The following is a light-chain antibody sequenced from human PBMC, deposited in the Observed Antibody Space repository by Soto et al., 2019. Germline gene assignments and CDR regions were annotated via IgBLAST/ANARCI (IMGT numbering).Light chain of an antibody. CDR3: QQYETYSGT. V-gene: IGKV1-5*03. CDR2: RAS. CDR1: QIINTW. Sequence: DIQMTQSPSTLSASVGDRVTITCRASQIINTWLAWYQQKPGKAPKLLIYRASNLVSGVPSRFSGSASGTEFTLTISSLQPDDFSSYYCQQYETYSGTFGPGTKVDL. J-gene: IGKJ3*01.